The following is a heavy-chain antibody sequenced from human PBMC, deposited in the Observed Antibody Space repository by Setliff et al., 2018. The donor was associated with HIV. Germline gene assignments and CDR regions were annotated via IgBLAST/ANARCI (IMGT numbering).Heavy chain of an antibody. J-gene: IGHJ4*02. V-gene: IGHV5-51*01. CDR2: IFPGDSDT. CDR1: GYNFNSHW. CDR3: TRQGDFGQWGDY. D-gene: IGHD4-17*01. Sequence: GESLKISCKGSGYNFNSHWIGWVRQMPGKSLDWLEIIFPGDSDTRYNPSFEGQVTISADKSISTAYLQWSSLKASDTAIYYCTRQGDFGQWGDYWGQGAQVTVSS.